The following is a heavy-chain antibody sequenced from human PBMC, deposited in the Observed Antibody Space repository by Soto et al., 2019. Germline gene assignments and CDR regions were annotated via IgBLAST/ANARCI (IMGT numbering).Heavy chain of an antibody. Sequence: PSETLSLTCAVYGGSFSGYYWSWIRQPPGKGLEWMGEINHSGSTNYNPSLKSRVTISVDTSKNQFSLKLSSVTAADTAVYYCARDQSQGYCSGGSCSYYYYYGMDVWGQGTTVTVSS. CDR2: INHSGST. J-gene: IGHJ6*02. CDR1: GGSFSGYY. V-gene: IGHV4-34*01. CDR3: ARDQSQGYCSGGSCSYYYYYGMDV. D-gene: IGHD2-15*01.